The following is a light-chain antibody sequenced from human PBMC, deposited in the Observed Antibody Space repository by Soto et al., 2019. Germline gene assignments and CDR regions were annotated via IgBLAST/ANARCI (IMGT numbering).Light chain of an antibody. Sequence: DIVVTQSPATLSASPGERVTLSCRASQFVSSRLAWYQRRPGQVPRLLIYDTSTRAPGISARFSGSGSGTEFTLTISSLQSEDVAFYYCQEYIQWPPGMCGPGITVDIK. J-gene: IGKJ1*01. CDR1: QFVSSR. V-gene: IGKV3-15*01. CDR3: QEYIQWPPGM. CDR2: DTS.